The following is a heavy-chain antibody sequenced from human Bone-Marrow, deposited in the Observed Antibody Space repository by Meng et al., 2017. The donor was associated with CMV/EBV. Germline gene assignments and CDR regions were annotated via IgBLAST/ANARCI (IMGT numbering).Heavy chain of an antibody. D-gene: IGHD3-3*01. CDR2: IDPGDSDT. Sequence: GGSLRLSCQGSGYSFTSYRIGWVRQMTGKGLEWMGIIDPGDSDTRYSPSIQGQVTISADQSISTAYLQWSSLKSSDTAMYYCASSVLRFLEWKTAPETPDDAFDIWGQGRRVTGSS. CDR1: GYSFTSYR. V-gene: IGHV5-51*01. CDR3: ASSVLRFLEWKTAPETPDDAFDI. J-gene: IGHJ3*02.